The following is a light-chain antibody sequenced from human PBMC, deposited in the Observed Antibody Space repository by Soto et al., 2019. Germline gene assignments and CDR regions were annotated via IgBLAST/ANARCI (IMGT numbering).Light chain of an antibody. CDR2: ETS. V-gene: IGKV1-39*01. CDR3: QQSYSTPT. Sequence: DIQMTQSPSSLSASVGDRVTFTCWASQSISGYLNWYQQKPGKAPTLLMYETSTLQSGVPSRFSGSGSGTDFTLTINSLQPEDFATYYCQQSYSTPTFGQGTRLEIK. CDR1: QSISGY. J-gene: IGKJ5*01.